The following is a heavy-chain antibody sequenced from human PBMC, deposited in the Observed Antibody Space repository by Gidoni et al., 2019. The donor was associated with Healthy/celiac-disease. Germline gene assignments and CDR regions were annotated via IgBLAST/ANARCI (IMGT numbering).Heavy chain of an antibody. J-gene: IGHJ5*02. Sequence: QVQLQESGPGLVKPSQTLSPTCTVSGGSISSGGYYWSWIRQHPGKGLEWIGYIYYSGSTYYNPSLKSRVTISVDTSKNQFSLKLSSVTAADTAVYYCARDISYYGSGSSRWFDPWGQGTLVTVSS. V-gene: IGHV4-31*03. D-gene: IGHD3-10*01. CDR3: ARDISYYGSGSSRWFDP. CDR1: GGSISSGGYY. CDR2: IYYSGST.